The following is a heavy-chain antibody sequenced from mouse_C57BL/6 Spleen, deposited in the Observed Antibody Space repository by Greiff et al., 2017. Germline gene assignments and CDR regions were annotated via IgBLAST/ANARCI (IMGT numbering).Heavy chain of an antibody. D-gene: IGHD2-3*01. J-gene: IGHJ1*03. CDR1: GYTFTDYY. Sequence: VQLQQSGAELVRPGASVKLSCKASGYTFTDYYINWVKQRPGQGLEWIARIYPGSGNTYYNEKFKGKATLTAEKSSSTAYMQLSSLTSEDSAVYFCARDGYDDGYFSYWYFDVWGTGTTVTVSS. CDR2: IYPGSGNT. CDR3: ARDGYDDGYFSYWYFDV. V-gene: IGHV1-76*01.